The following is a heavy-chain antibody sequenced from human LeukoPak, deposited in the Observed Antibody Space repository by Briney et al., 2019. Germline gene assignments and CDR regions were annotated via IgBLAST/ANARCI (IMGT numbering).Heavy chain of an antibody. J-gene: IGHJ4*02. CDR2: ISSSSTYI. V-gene: IGHV3-21*01. Sequence: GGSLRLSCAASGFTFSTYTMNWVRQAPGKGLEWVASISSSSTYISYADSVKGRFTISRDNAENPLYLQMSSLRAEDTAVYYCAKAGPGGGLIVKVYYFDYWGQGTLVTVSS. D-gene: IGHD3-16*02. CDR1: GFTFSTYT. CDR3: AKAGPGGGLIVKVYYFDY.